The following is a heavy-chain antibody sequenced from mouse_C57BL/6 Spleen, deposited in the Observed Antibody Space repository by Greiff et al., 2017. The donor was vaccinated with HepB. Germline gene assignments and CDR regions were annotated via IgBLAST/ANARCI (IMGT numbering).Heavy chain of an antibody. CDR2: ISSGGSYT. J-gene: IGHJ2*01. CDR1: GFTFSSYG. CDR3: ARLPLEYYFDY. V-gene: IGHV5-6*01. Sequence: EVQRVESGGDLVKPGGSLKLSCAASGFTFSSYGMSWVRQTPDKRLEWVATISSGGSYTYYPDSVKGRFTISRDNAKNTLYLQMSSLQSEDTAMYYCARLPLEYYFDYWGQGTTLTVSS.